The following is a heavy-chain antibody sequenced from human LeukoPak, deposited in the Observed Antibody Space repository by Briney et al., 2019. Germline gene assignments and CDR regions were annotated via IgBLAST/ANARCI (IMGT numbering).Heavy chain of an antibody. V-gene: IGHV1-8*01. CDR2: MNPNSGNT. CDR1: GYTFTSYD. CDR3: ARDMKRSRARWENLGFDP. Sequence: GASVKVSCKASGYTFTSYDINWVRQATGQGLEWMGWMNPNSGNTGYAQKFQGRVTMTTDTSTSTAYMELRSLRSDDTAVYYCARDMKRSRARWENLGFDPWGQGTLVTVSS. J-gene: IGHJ5*02. D-gene: IGHD1-26*01.